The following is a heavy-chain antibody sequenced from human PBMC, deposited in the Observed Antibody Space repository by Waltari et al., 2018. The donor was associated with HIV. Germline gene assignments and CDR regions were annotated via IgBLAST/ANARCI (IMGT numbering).Heavy chain of an antibody. D-gene: IGHD3-16*01. Sequence: EVQLLESGGGLVQPGGSLRLSCAASGFTFSSYAMSWVRQAPGKGLEWVSAISGSGGSTYYADSVKGRFTSSRDNSKNTLYLQMNSLRAEDTAVYYCVRGTSNIITDPYGMDVWGQGTTVTVSS. CDR1: GFTFSSYA. V-gene: IGHV3-23*01. CDR2: ISGSGGST. J-gene: IGHJ6*02. CDR3: VRGTSNIITDPYGMDV.